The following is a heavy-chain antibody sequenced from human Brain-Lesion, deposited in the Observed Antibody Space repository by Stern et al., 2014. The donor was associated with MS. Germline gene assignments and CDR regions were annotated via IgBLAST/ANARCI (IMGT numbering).Heavy chain of an antibody. CDR1: GGSISSGGYY. V-gene: IGHV4-61*02. Sequence: VQLVQSGPGLVKPSQTLSLSCTVSGGSISSGGYYWSWIRQPAGKGLEWIGRIFNSGSTSYTPSLKSRVTISIDTPKTQFSLRLTSMTAADTAVYYCARGRVVPGFQYYATDVWGQGTTVIVSS. D-gene: IGHD2-2*01. J-gene: IGHJ6*02. CDR2: IFNSGST. CDR3: ARGRVVPGFQYYATDV.